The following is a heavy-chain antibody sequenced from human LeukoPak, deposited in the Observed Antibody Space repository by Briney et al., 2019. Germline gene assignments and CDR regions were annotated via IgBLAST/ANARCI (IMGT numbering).Heavy chain of an antibody. Sequence: SETLSLTCTVSGGSITSSSHYWGWIRQPPGQGLQWIGLIYYDGSAYYNLSLKSRLTISIDTSKSQFSLKLSSVTAADTAVYYCAREVGSGGTIGGFDYWGQGTLVTVSS. CDR1: GGSITSSSHY. D-gene: IGHD1-26*01. J-gene: IGHJ4*02. CDR3: AREVGSGGTIGGFDY. CDR2: IYYDGSA. V-gene: IGHV4-39*07.